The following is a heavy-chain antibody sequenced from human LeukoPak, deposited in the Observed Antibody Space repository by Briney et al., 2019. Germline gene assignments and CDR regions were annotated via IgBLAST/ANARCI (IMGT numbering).Heavy chain of an antibody. Sequence: SETLSLTCAVYGGSFSGYYWSWIRQPPGKGLEWIGEINHSGSTNYNPSLKSRVTISVDTSKNQFSLKLSSVTAADTAVYYCAGHGARDGCSSTSCQPYFDYWGQGTTVTVSS. V-gene: IGHV4-34*01. CDR2: INHSGST. CDR3: AGHGARDGCSSTSCQPYFDY. J-gene: IGHJ4*03. D-gene: IGHD2-2*01. CDR1: GGSFSGYY.